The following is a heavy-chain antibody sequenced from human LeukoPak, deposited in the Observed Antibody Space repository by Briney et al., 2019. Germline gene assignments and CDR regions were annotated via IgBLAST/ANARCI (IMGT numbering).Heavy chain of an antibody. CDR1: GYSFTSYW. D-gene: IGHD2-21*02. V-gene: IGHV5-51*01. J-gene: IGHJ4*02. Sequence: GESLKISCKGSGYSFTSYWIGWVRQMPGKGLEWIGIIYPGDSDTRYSPSFQGQVTISADKSISTAYLQWSSLKASDTAMYYCARHSLCGGDCYYFDYWGQGTLVTVSS. CDR2: IYPGDSDT. CDR3: ARHSLCGGDCYYFDY.